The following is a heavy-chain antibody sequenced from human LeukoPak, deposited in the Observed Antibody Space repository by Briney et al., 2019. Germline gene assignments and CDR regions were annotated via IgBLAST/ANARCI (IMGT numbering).Heavy chain of an antibody. V-gene: IGHV1-8*01. Sequence: ASVKVSCKASGYTFTSYDINWVRQATGQGLEWMGWMNPNSGNTGYAQKFQGRVTMTRNTSISTAYMELSSLRSEDTAVYYCASPIKGSDRRDYYYGMDVWGQGTTVTLSS. CDR2: MNPNSGNT. D-gene: IGHD6-25*01. CDR3: ASPIKGSDRRDYYYGMDV. J-gene: IGHJ6*02. CDR1: GYTFTSYD.